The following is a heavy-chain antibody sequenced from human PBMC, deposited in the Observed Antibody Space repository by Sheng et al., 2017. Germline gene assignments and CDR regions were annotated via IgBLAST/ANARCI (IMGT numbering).Heavy chain of an antibody. V-gene: IGHV4-38-2*02. CDR3: AREGYSYGHFHY. J-gene: IGHJ4*02. CDR2: IYHSGST. D-gene: IGHD5-18*01. CDR1: GYSISSGYY. Sequence: QVQLQESGPGLVKPSETLSLTCTVSGYSISSGYYWGWIRQPPGKVLEWIGSIYHSGSTYYNPSLKSRVTISVDTSKNQFSLKLSSVTAADTAVYYCAREGYSYGHFHYWGQGTLVTVSS.